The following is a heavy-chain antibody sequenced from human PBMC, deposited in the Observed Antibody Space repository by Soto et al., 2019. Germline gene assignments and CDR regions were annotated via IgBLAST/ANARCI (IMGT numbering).Heavy chain of an antibody. CDR1: GYGFTSLD. CDR3: ARGVSAGVDY. J-gene: IGHJ4*02. CDR2: MQPSTGRT. Sequence: ASVKVSCKASGYGFTSLDINWVRQTAGQGLEWMGWMQPSTGRTGYAQKFQGRVTMTRDTSINTAYMELTTLTSDDTAFYYCARGVSAGVDYWGQGTLVTVSS. D-gene: IGHD1-26*01. V-gene: IGHV1-8*01.